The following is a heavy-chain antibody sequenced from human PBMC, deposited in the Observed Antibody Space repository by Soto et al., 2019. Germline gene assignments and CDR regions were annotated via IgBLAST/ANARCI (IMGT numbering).Heavy chain of an antibody. J-gene: IGHJ6*02. CDR1: GGSISSYY. CDR3: ARGYYYGSGSYYLDYYYYGMDV. D-gene: IGHD3-10*01. CDR2: IYTSGST. V-gene: IGHV4-4*07. Sequence: SETLSLTCTVSGGSISSYYWSWIRQPAGKGLEWIGRIYTSGSTNYNPSLKSRVTMSVDTSKNQFSLKLSSVTAADTAVYYCARGYYYGSGSYYLDYYYYGMDVWGQGTTVPVSS.